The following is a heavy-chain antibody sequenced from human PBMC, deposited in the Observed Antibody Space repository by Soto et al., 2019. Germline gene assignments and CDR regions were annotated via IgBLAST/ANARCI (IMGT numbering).Heavy chain of an antibody. CDR1: CYTFTSYG. Sequence: SAKVSFKASCYTFTSYGISWVRQAPGQGLEWMGWISAYNGNTNYAQKLQGRVTMTTDTSTSTAYMELRSLRSDDTAVYYCARGDSSSWYYNWFDPWGQGTLVTVSS. CDR3: ARGDSSSWYYNWFDP. V-gene: IGHV1-18*04. CDR2: ISAYNGNT. D-gene: IGHD6-13*01. J-gene: IGHJ5*02.